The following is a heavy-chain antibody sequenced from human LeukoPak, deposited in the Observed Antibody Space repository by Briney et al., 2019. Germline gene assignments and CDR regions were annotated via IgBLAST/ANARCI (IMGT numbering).Heavy chain of an antibody. CDR3: ARVDLRAAYFDY. Sequence: PSETLALTCTVSGGSKSSYYWSWIRQPPGKGLEWIGRIYTSGSTGYNPSLKSRVTMSVDTSKNQFSLKLSSVTAADTAVYYCARVDLRAAYFDYWGQGTLVTVSS. D-gene: IGHD2-15*01. J-gene: IGHJ4*02. CDR1: GGSKSSYY. V-gene: IGHV4-4*07. CDR2: IYTSGST.